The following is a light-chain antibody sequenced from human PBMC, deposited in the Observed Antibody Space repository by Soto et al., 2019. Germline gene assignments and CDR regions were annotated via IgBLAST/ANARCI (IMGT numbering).Light chain of an antibody. Sequence: EIVMTQSPDTLSVSPGETATLSCRASQSVSSHLVWYQQKPGQAPRLLIYGASIRATGIPARFSGSGSGTDLTLTISSLQSEDFAVYYCQQYNNWPPFTFGPGTRVDIK. J-gene: IGKJ3*01. CDR2: GAS. CDR1: QSVSSH. V-gene: IGKV3D-15*01. CDR3: QQYNNWPPFT.